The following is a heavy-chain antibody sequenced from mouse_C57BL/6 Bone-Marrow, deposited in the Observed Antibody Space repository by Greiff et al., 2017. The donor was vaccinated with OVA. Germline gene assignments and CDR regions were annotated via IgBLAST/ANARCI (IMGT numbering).Heavy chain of an antibody. D-gene: IGHD2-5*01. CDR2: IDPSDSYT. CDR1: GYTFTSYW. CDR3: ARHTYYSNYYAMDY. V-gene: IGHV1-69*01. J-gene: IGHJ4*01. Sequence: VQLQQSGAELAKPGASVKLSCKASGYTFTSYWMHWVKQRPGQGLEWIGEIDPSDSYTNYNQKFKGKSTLTVDKSSSTAYMQLSSLTSEDSAVYYCARHTYYSNYYAMDYWGQGTSVTVSS.